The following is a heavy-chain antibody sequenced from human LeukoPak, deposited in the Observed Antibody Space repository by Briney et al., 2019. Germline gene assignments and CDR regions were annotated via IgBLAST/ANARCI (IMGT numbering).Heavy chain of an antibody. D-gene: IGHD6-13*01. CDR3: ARGGLPAALTYFHH. CDR1: GGSISSDC. J-gene: IGHJ1*01. CDR2: IYYSGST. Sequence: PSETLSLTCTVTGGSISSDCWSWIRQPPGKGLEWIGYIYYSGSTNYNPSLKSRVTISVDTSKNQFSLTLSSVTAADTAVYYCARGGLPAALTYFHHWGQGTLVTVSS. V-gene: IGHV4-59*01.